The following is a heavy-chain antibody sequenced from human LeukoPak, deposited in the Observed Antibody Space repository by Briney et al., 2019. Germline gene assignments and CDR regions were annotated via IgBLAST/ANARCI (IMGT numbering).Heavy chain of an antibody. Sequence: GGSLRLSCAASGFTFSSYGMHWVRQAPGKGLGWVAFIRYDGSNKYYADSVKGRFTISRDNSKNTLYLQMNSLRAEDTAVYYCARERGGSNDYWGQGTLVTVSS. CDR2: IRYDGSNK. J-gene: IGHJ4*02. CDR1: GFTFSSYG. V-gene: IGHV3-30*02. D-gene: IGHD3-16*01. CDR3: ARERGGSNDY.